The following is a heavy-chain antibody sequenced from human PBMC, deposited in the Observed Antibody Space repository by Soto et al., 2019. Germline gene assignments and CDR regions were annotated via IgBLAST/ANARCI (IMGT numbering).Heavy chain of an antibody. CDR2: INHSGST. D-gene: IGHD3-3*01. Sequence: PSETLSLTCAVYGGSFSGYYLSWIRQPTGKGLEWIGEINHSGSTNYNPSLKSRVTILVDTSKNQFSLKLSSVTAADTAVYYCARQYDFWSGRDPIDYWGQGTLVTVSS. CDR3: ARQYDFWSGRDPIDY. J-gene: IGHJ4*02. V-gene: IGHV4-34*01. CDR1: GGSFSGYY.